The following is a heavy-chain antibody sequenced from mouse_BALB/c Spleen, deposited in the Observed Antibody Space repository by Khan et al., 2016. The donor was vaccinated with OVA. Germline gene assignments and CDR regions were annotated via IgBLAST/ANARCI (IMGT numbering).Heavy chain of an antibody. Sequence: EVELVESGGDFVRPGGSLKLSCAASGFTFSTYGMSWVRQTPDKRLEWVATINTGGAYTYYPDTVKGRFTISRDNAKNTLYLQLSSLKSEDTAIYYCAGLAYYYNSEGFAYWGRGTLVTVSA. CDR2: INTGGAYT. J-gene: IGHJ3*01. D-gene: IGHD1-1*01. CDR3: AGLAYYYNSEGFAY. CDR1: GFTFSTYG. V-gene: IGHV5-6*01.